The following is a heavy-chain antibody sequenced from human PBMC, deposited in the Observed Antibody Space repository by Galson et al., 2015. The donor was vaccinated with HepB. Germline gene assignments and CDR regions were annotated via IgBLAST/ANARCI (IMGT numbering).Heavy chain of an antibody. Sequence: SVKVSCKASGYTFTGYYMHWVRQAPGQGLEWMGRINPNSGGTNYAQKFQGRVTMTRDTSISTAYMELSRLRSDDTAVYYCAREGGAYYYDIWAFDIWGQGTMVTVSS. CDR2: INPNSGGT. J-gene: IGHJ3*02. V-gene: IGHV1-2*06. D-gene: IGHD3-22*01. CDR1: GYTFTGYY. CDR3: AREGGAYYYDIWAFDI.